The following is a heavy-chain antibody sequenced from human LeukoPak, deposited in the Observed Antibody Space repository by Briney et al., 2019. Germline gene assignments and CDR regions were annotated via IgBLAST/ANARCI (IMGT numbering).Heavy chain of an antibody. CDR2: MNPNSGNT. Sequence: ASVKVSCKASGYTFTSYDMNWVRQATGQGLEWMGWMNPNSGNTGYAQKFQGRVTITRNTSISTAYMELSSLRSEDTAVYYCARTLGCSSTSCKGWFDPWGQGTLVTVSS. V-gene: IGHV1-8*03. D-gene: IGHD2-2*01. J-gene: IGHJ5*02. CDR1: GYTFTSYD. CDR3: ARTLGCSSTSCKGWFDP.